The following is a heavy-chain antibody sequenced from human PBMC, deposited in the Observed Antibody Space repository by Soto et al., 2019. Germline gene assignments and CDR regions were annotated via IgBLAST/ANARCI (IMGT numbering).Heavy chain of an antibody. D-gene: IGHD2-15*01. V-gene: IGHV1-18*01. CDR3: ALGWGYCSGGSCYSSWAFDY. CDR1: GYTFTSYG. Sequence: ASVKVSCKASGYTFTSYGISWVRQAPGQGLEWMGWISAYNGNTNYAQKLQGRVTMTTDTYTSTAFMELRSLRSDDTAVYYFALGWGYCSGGSCYSSWAFDYWGQGTLVTVSS. J-gene: IGHJ4*02. CDR2: ISAYNGNT.